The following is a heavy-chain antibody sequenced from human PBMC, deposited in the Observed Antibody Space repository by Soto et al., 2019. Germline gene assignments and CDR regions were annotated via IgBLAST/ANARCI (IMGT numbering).Heavy chain of an antibody. Sequence: GGSLRLSCAASGFTFSSCGMHWVRQAPGKGLEWVAVIWYDGSNKYYADSVKGRFTISRDNSKNTLYLQMNSLRAEDTAVYYCARETGFLEWLHEYYFDYWGQGTLVTVSS. V-gene: IGHV3-33*01. CDR1: GFTFSSCG. J-gene: IGHJ4*02. CDR3: ARETGFLEWLHEYYFDY. CDR2: IWYDGSNK. D-gene: IGHD3-3*01.